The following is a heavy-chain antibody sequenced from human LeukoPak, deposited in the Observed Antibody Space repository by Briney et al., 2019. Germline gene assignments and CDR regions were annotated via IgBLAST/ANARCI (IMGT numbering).Heavy chain of an antibody. CDR2: IYSGGST. V-gene: IGHV3-53*01. Sequence: GGSLRLSCAASGFTVSSNYMSWVRQAPGKGLEWVAVIYSGGSTYYADSLKGRLTISRDNAKNSLYLQMNSLSAEDTAVYYCGREARAPRDWGQGALVTVSS. CDR3: GREARAPRD. J-gene: IGHJ4*02. CDR1: GFTVSSNY.